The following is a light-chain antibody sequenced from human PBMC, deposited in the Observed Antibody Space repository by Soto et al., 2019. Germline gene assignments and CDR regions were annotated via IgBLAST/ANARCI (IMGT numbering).Light chain of an antibody. CDR1: QSVSSSY. CDR2: GTS. J-gene: IGKJ1*01. Sequence: EIVLTQSPGTLSLSPGERATLSCRASQSVSSSYLAWYQQKPGQAPRLLIYGTSSRATAIPDRFSGSGSGTAFTLTISRLEPKDFAVYYCQQYGSSSWTFGQGTKVEIK. CDR3: QQYGSSSWT. V-gene: IGKV3-20*01.